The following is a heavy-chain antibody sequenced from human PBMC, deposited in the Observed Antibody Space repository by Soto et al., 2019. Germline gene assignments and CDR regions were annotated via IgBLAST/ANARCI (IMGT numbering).Heavy chain of an antibody. CDR3: ARGYVVVVAAWSPLFDP. Sequence: SETLSLTCTVSGGSISSHYWSWIRQPPGKGLEWIGYIYYSVSTNYNPSLKSRVTISVDTSKNQFSLKLSSVTAADTAVYYCARGYVVVVAAWSPLFDPWGQGTLVTVSS. D-gene: IGHD2-15*01. V-gene: IGHV4-59*11. CDR1: GGSISSHY. J-gene: IGHJ5*02. CDR2: IYYSVST.